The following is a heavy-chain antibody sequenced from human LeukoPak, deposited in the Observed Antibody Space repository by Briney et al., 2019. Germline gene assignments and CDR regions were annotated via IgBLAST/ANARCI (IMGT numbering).Heavy chain of an antibody. CDR1: GYTFTSYG. J-gene: IGHJ4*02. CDR3: ARVPIFGVVMPPLF. Sequence: ASVKVSCKASGYTFTSYGISWVRQAPGQGLEWMGRISAYNGNTNYAQKLQGRVTMTTDTSTSTAYMELRSLRSDDTAVYYCARVPIFGVVMPPLFWGQGTLVTVSS. CDR2: ISAYNGNT. D-gene: IGHD3-3*01. V-gene: IGHV1-18*01.